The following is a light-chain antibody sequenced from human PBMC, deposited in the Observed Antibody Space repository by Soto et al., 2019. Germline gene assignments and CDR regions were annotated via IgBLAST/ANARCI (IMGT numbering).Light chain of an antibody. J-gene: IGLJ2*01. V-gene: IGLV2-8*01. Sequence: QSALTQPPSASGSPGQSVTISCTGTSSDVGGYNYVSWYQQHPGRAPKLMIYEVSKRPSGVPDRFPGSKSGNTASLTVSGLQPEDESDYYCSSYAGSSNLGVFGGGTKVTAL. CDR1: SSDVGGYNY. CDR2: EVS. CDR3: SSYAGSSNLGV.